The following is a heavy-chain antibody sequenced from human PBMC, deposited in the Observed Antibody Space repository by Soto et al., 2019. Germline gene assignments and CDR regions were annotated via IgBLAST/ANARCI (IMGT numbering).Heavy chain of an antibody. CDR2: ISYDGSSK. Sequence: PGGSLRLSCAASGFTFSSYGMHWVRQAPGKGLEWVAVISYDGSSKYYADSVKGRFTISRDNSKNTLYLQMNSLRAEDTAVYYCAKDRWGTLISQLESDYWGQGTLVTVSS. V-gene: IGHV3-30*18. CDR1: GFTFSSYG. J-gene: IGHJ4*02. CDR3: AKDRWGTLISQLESDY. D-gene: IGHD1-1*01.